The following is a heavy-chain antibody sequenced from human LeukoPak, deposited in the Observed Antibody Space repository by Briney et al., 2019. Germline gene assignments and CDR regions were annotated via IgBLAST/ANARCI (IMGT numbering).Heavy chain of an antibody. J-gene: IGHJ4*02. CDR2: IYYDGTT. CDR1: RASMSDGGYY. CDR3: GTGGGIAVSHV. Sequence: SDTLSLTCTVSRASMSDGGYYSGLVRQPQGKGLEWIASIYYDGTTYYYPSLKSRVTISMDSSKNHFSLEVKSVTAADTAMYYCGTGGGIAVSHVWGQGIMVAVST. D-gene: IGHD6-19*01. V-gene: IGHV4-39*07.